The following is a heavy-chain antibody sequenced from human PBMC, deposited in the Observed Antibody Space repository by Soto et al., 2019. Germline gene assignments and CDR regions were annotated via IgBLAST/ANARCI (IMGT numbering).Heavy chain of an antibody. V-gene: IGHV3-23*01. D-gene: IGHD3-22*01. Sequence: EVQLLESGGGLIQPGGSLRLSCAASGFMVSSYTMSWVRQAPGKGLEWVSSISGSGGFTYYADSVKGRFTISRDNSKKTLHLPMNSLRAEDTAVYFCAKDGSYYESPTASDHWGQGTLLTVSS. CDR2: ISGSGGFT. CDR3: AKDGSYYESPTASDH. J-gene: IGHJ4*02. CDR1: GFMVSSYT.